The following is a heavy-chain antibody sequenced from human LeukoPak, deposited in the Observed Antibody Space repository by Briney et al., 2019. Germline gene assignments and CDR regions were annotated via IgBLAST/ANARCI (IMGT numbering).Heavy chain of an antibody. Sequence: GRSLRLSCAASGFTFSSYAMHWVRQAPGKGLEWVAVISYDGSNKYYADSVKGRFTISRDNSKNTLYLQMNSLRAEDTAVYYCARDHYDSSGYIDYWGQGTLVTVSS. D-gene: IGHD3-22*01. CDR2: ISYDGSNK. V-gene: IGHV3-30*01. CDR1: GFTFSSYA. J-gene: IGHJ4*02. CDR3: ARDHYDSSGYIDY.